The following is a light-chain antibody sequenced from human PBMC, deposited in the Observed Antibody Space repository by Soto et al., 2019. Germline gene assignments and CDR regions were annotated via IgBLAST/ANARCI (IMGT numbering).Light chain of an antibody. V-gene: IGKV3D-20*02. J-gene: IGKJ1*01. CDR2: YTS. CDR3: QQSYSNPWT. CDR1: QTVRNNY. Sequence: LLTQSPGTLSLSAGERATLSCRASQTVRNNYLDWYQHKPGQAPRLLIYYTSNRATGIPARFSGSGSGTEFTLTISSLQPEDFATYYCQQSYSNPWTFGQGTKVDIK.